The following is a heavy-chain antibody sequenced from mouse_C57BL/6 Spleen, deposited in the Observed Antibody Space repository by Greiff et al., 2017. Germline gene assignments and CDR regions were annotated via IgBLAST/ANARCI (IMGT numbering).Heavy chain of an antibody. J-gene: IGHJ1*03. V-gene: IGHV5-9*01. D-gene: IGHD1-1*01. Sequence: EVKLMESGGGLVKPGGSLKLSCAASGFTFSSYTMSWVRQTPEKRLEWVATISGGGGNTYYPDSVKGRFTISRDNAKNTLYLQMISLRSEDTALYYCARRPYGSSYKGYFDVWGTGTTVTVSS. CDR2: ISGGGGNT. CDR1: GFTFSSYT. CDR3: ARRPYGSSYKGYFDV.